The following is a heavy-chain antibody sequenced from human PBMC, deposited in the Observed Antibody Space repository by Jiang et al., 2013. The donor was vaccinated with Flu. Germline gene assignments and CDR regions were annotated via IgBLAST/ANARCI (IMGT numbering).Heavy chain of an antibody. CDR1: GFSLNTSGVG. Sequence: KPTQTLTLTCSFSGFSLNTSGVGVGWIRQPPGKALEWLALIYWDDDKRYSPSLSSRLSVTKDTSKNQVVLTMTNVDPVDTATYYCAYTRSTRAPFDYWGQGILVTVSS. CDR2: IYWDDDK. J-gene: IGHJ4*02. D-gene: IGHD5/OR15-5a*01. CDR3: AYTRSTRAPFDY. V-gene: IGHV2-5*02.